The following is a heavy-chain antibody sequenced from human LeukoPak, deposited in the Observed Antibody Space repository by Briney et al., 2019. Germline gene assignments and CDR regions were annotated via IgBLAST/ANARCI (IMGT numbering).Heavy chain of an antibody. Sequence: GGSLRLSCAASGFTFSSYSMNWVRQAPGKGPEWVSSISSSSSYIYYADSVKGRFTISRDNAKNSLYLQMNSLRAEDTAVYYCAREMATITCFDYWGQGTLVTVSS. V-gene: IGHV3-21*01. CDR2: ISSSSSYI. D-gene: IGHD5-24*01. CDR1: GFTFSSYS. CDR3: AREMATITCFDY. J-gene: IGHJ4*02.